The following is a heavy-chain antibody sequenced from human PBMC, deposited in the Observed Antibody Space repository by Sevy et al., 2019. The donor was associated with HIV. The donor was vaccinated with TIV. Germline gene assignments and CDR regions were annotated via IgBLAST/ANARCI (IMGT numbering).Heavy chain of an antibody. V-gene: IGHV3-30*18. Sequence: GGSLRLSCAASGFIFSTYGIHLVRQAPGKGLEWVAVISFGGSDKYYADSVRGRFTISRDNSKNTLHLQMNSLRVEDTAIYYCAKMQGGSYNYYGMDVWGQGTTVTVSS. CDR3: AKMQGGSYNYYGMDV. CDR2: ISFGGSDK. D-gene: IGHD1-26*01. J-gene: IGHJ6*02. CDR1: GFIFSTYG.